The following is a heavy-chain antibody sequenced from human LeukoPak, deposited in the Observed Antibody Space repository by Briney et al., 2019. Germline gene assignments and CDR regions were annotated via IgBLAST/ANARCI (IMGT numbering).Heavy chain of an antibody. Sequence: SETLSLTCAVYGGSFSDYYWSWIRQPPGKGLEWIGEIKHSGTTNYNPSLKSRVTISVDTSKNQFSLKLRSVTAADTAVYYCARRILTMVRGVVSWVFDYWGQGTLVTVSS. J-gene: IGHJ4*02. V-gene: IGHV4-34*01. CDR1: GGSFSDYY. D-gene: IGHD3-10*01. CDR3: ARRILTMVRGVVSWVFDY. CDR2: IKHSGTT.